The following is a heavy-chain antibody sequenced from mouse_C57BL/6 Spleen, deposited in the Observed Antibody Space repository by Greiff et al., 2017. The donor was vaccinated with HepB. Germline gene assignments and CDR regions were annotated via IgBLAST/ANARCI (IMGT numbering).Heavy chain of an antibody. D-gene: IGHD2-4*01. CDR2: ISDGGSYT. Sequence: EVKLVESGGGLVKPGGSLKLSCAASGFTFSSYAMSWVRQTPEKRLEWVATISDGGSYTYYPDNVKGRFTISRDNAKNNLYLQMSHLKSEDTAMYYCARDGGNYDYDENAMDYWGQGTSVTVSS. J-gene: IGHJ4*01. V-gene: IGHV5-4*01. CDR3: ARDGGNYDYDENAMDY. CDR1: GFTFSSYA.